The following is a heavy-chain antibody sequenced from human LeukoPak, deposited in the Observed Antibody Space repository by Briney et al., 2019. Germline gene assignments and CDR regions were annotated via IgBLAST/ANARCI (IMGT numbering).Heavy chain of an antibody. CDR2: IIPIFGTA. J-gene: IGHJ5*02. V-gene: IGHV1-69*13. Sequence: ASVKVSCKASGYTFTSYGISWVRQAPGQGLEWMGGIIPIFGTANYAQKFQGRVTITADESTSTAYMELSSLRSEDTAVYYCAISIVVVSNWFDPWGQGTLVTVSS. D-gene: IGHD2-21*01. CDR3: AISIVVVSNWFDP. CDR1: GYTFTSYG.